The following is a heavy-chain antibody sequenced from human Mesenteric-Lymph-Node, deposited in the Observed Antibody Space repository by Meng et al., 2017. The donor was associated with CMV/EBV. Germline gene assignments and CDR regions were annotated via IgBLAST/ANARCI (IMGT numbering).Heavy chain of an antibody. V-gene: IGHV3-43*01. J-gene: IGHJ4*02. D-gene: IGHD3/OR15-3a*01. CDR2: ISWDGGST. Sequence: GESLKISCAASGFTFDDYTMHWVRQAPGKGPEWVSLISWDGGSTYYADSVEGRFTISRDNSQDTLFLQMHSLRAEDTAVYYCATDQETHMISGGLTNWGQGTLVTVSS. CDR3: ATDQETHMISGGLTN. CDR1: GFTFDDYT.